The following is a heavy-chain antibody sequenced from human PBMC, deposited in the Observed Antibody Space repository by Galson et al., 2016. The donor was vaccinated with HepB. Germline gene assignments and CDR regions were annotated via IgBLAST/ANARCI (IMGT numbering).Heavy chain of an antibody. D-gene: IGHD7-27*01. CDR1: GYSFTDYW. CDR2: IYPGDSAT. J-gene: IGHJ4*02. CDR3: ARLTGAS. V-gene: IGHV5-51*01. Sequence: QSGAEVKKPGESLRISCKASGYSFTDYWIAWVRQMPGKGLELMGIIYPGDSATKYSPSFQGQVTISADKSITTAYLQWRSLKASDTAIYYCARLTGASWAQGTLVTVSS.